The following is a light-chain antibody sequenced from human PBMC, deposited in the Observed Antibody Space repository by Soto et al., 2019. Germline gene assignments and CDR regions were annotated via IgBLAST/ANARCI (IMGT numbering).Light chain of an antibody. Sequence: QSALTQPRSVSGSPGQSVTISCTGTSSDVGDYNYVSWYQQYPGKAPKLVIYDVSKRPSGVPDRFSRSKSGNTASLTISGLQAEDEADYYCCSFAGSYTFWVFGGGTKVTVL. V-gene: IGLV2-11*01. CDR1: SSDVGDYNY. J-gene: IGLJ3*02. CDR2: DVS. CDR3: CSFAGSYTFWV.